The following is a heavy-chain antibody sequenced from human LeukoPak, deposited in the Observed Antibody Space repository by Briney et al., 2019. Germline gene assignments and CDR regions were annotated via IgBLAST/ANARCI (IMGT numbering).Heavy chain of an antibody. CDR2: ISSSGSTI. J-gene: IGHJ4*02. Sequence: GGPLRLSCAAPGFTFSDYYMSWIRQAPGKGLEWVSYISSSGSTIYYADSVKGRFTISRDNAKNSLYLQMNSLRAEDTAVYYCARDRYYDSSGLIGYWGQGTLVTVSS. D-gene: IGHD3-22*01. CDR1: GFTFSDYY. CDR3: ARDRYYDSSGLIGY. V-gene: IGHV3-11*01.